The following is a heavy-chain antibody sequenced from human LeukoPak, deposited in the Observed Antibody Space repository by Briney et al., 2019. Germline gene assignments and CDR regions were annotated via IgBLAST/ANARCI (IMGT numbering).Heavy chain of an antibody. V-gene: IGHV3-64*01. D-gene: IGHD6-13*01. CDR2: ISSNGGST. Sequence: GGSLRLSCAASGFTFSSYSINWVRQAPGKGLEYVSAISSNGGSTYYANSVKGRFTISRDNSKNTLYLQMGSLRAEDMAVYYCARVGYTSYYYYGMDVWGQGTTVTVSS. CDR1: GFTFSSYS. CDR3: ARVGYTSYYYYGMDV. J-gene: IGHJ6*02.